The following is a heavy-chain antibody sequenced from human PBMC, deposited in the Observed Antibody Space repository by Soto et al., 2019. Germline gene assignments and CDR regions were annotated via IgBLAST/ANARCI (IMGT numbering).Heavy chain of an antibody. CDR1: GYTFTSYG. CDR2: ISAYNGNT. V-gene: IGHV1-18*01. Sequence: ASVKVSCKASGYTFTSYGISWVRQAPGQGLEWMGWISAYNGNTNYAQKLQGRVTMTTDTSTSTAYMELRSLRSDDTAVYYCARNTDYYRLHRWFDPWGQGTLVTVS. CDR3: ARNTDYYRLHRWFDP. D-gene: IGHD3-10*01. J-gene: IGHJ5*02.